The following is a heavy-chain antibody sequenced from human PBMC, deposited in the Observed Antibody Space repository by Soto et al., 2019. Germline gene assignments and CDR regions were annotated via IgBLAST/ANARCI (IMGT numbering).Heavy chain of an antibody. CDR2: IYYSGST. CDR3: ARDEGGGITAAERGFGMDV. CDR1: GVSVSSGIYY. D-gene: IGHD6-13*01. V-gene: IGHV4-61*01. Sequence: PSETLSLTCTVSGVSVSSGIYYWSWIRQPPGKGLEWIGYIYYSGSTNYNPSLKSRVPISLDTSKNQFSLKLSSVSPADTAVYYCARDEGGGITAAERGFGMDVWGQGTTVTVSS. J-gene: IGHJ6*02.